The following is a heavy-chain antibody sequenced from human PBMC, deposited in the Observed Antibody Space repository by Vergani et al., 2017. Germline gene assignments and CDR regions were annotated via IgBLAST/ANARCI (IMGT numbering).Heavy chain of an antibody. CDR3: ARGSCLGGSCYKPLFDY. V-gene: IGHV4-4*07. CDR2: IHTSGST. D-gene: IGHD2-15*01. Sequence: VQLLESGGGLVQPGGSLRLSCAASGFTFSSYAMSWIRQPAGKGLEWIGRIHTSGSTNYNPSLKSRVTMSEDTSKNQFSLNLTSVTAADTAVYFCARGSCLGGSCYKPLFDYWGQGILVTVSS. CDR1: GFTFSSYA. J-gene: IGHJ4*02.